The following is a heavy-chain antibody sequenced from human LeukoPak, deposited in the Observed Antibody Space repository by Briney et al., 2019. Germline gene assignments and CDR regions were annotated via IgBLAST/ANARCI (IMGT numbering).Heavy chain of an antibody. D-gene: IGHD3-22*01. CDR2: ISGSGGST. V-gene: IGHV3-23*01. J-gene: IGHJ1*01. Sequence: PAASLRLSCAASGFTFSSYAMSWVRQAPGKGLEWVSAISGSGGSTYYADSVKGRFTISRDNSKNTLYLQMNSLRAEDTAVYYCAKHLTYYYDSSGKREYFQHWGQGTLVTVSS. CDR3: AKHLTYYYDSSGKREYFQH. CDR1: GFTFSSYA.